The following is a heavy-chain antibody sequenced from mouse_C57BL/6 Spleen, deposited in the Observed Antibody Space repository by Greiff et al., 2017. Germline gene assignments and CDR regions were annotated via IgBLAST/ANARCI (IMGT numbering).Heavy chain of an antibody. CDR3: ARDYYGSSSERYYAMDY. V-gene: IGHV1-80*01. J-gene: IGHJ4*01. D-gene: IGHD1-1*01. CDR2: IYPGDGDT. Sequence: VQLQQSGAELVKPGASVKISCKASGYAFSSYWMNWVKQRPGKGLEWIGQIYPGDGDTNYNGKFKGKATLTADKASSTAYMQLSSLTSEDSAVYFCARDYYGSSSERYYAMDYWGQGTSVTVSS. CDR1: GYAFSSYW.